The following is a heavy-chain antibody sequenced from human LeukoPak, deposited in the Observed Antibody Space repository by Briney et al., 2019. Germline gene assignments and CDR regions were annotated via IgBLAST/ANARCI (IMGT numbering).Heavy chain of an antibody. J-gene: IGHJ4*02. V-gene: IGHV4-4*02. CDR2: IYHSGST. Sequence: SETLSLTCAVSGGSISSSNWWSWVRQPPGKGLEWIGEIYHSGSTNYNPSLKSRVTISVDKSKNQFSLKLSSVTAADTAVYYCARGHSSGWYSRYSWGQGTLVTVSS. CDR1: GGSISSSNW. D-gene: IGHD6-19*01. CDR3: ARGHSSGWYSRYS.